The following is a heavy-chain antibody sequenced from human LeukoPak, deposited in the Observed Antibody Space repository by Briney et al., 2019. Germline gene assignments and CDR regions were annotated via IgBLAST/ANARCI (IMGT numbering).Heavy chain of an antibody. CDR1: GFTFSNYD. J-gene: IGHJ4*02. CDR2: IGAGFDT. V-gene: IGHV3-13*01. Sequence: GGSLRLSCAASGFTFSNYDMHWVRQVTGKGLEWVSAIGAGFDTYYPDSVRGRFTISRENAKNALYLQMNSLRAGDTAVYYCARVRIGSSYWWDYFDCWGQGTLVTVSS. D-gene: IGHD2-8*02. CDR3: ARVRIGSSYWWDYFDC.